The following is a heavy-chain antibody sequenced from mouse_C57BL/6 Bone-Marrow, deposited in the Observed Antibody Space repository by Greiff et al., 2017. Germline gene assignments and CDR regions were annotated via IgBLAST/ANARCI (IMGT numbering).Heavy chain of an antibody. Sequence: VQLQQSGAELVRPGTSVKMSCKASGYTFTNYWIGWAKQRPGHGLEWIGDIYPGGGYTNYNEKFKGKATLTADKSSSTAYMQFSSLTSEDSAIYYCARAEEDYAMDYWGQGTSVTVSS. CDR2: IYPGGGYT. J-gene: IGHJ4*01. CDR3: ARAEEDYAMDY. CDR1: GYTFTNYW. V-gene: IGHV1-63*01.